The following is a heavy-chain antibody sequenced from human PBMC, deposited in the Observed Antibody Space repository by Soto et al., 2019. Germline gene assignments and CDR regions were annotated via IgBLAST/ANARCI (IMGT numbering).Heavy chain of an antibody. Sequence: GGSLRLSCAASGFTFRSFTMNWVRQAPGKGLEWVSTISSNSAYIYYTDALRGRFTISRDNSKNSLHLQMNSLRAEDTAVYYCTRDASRDSTARGWFDPWGPGTMVTVSS. CDR3: TRDASRDSTARGWFDP. CDR1: GFTFRSFT. CDR2: ISSNSAYI. D-gene: IGHD3-10*01. J-gene: IGHJ5*02. V-gene: IGHV3-21*01.